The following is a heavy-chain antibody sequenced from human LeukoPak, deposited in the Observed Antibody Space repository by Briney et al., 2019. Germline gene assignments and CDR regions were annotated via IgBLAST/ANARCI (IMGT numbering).Heavy chain of an antibody. V-gene: IGHV4-59*01. J-gene: IGHJ4*02. CDR2: IYYSGST. CDR1: GGSISSYY. Sequence: SETLSLTRTVSGGSISSYYWSWIRQPPGKGLEWIGYIYYSGSTNYNPSLKSRVTISVDTSKNQFSLKLSSVTAADTAVYYCARDNRRIFFDYWGQGTLVTVSS. CDR3: ARDNRRIFFDY. D-gene: IGHD2-15*01.